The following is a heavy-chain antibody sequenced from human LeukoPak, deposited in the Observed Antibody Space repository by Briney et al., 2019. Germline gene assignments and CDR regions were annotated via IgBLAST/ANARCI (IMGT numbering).Heavy chain of an antibody. CDR3: VSAIQGN. Sequence: PGGSLRLSCAASGFTFDSYAMHWVRQAPGKGLEWVAVISYDGSIPYYADSVKGRFTFSRDNSKNTLYLQMNSLRTEDTAVYYCVSAIQGNWGQGTLVTVSS. CDR2: ISYDGSIP. J-gene: IGHJ4*02. V-gene: IGHV3-30*04. CDR1: GFTFDSYA.